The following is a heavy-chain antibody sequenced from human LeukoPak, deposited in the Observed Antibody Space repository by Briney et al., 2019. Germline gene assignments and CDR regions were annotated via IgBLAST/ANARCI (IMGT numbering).Heavy chain of an antibody. CDR2: TWYDGSYK. D-gene: IGHD3-10*01. J-gene: IGHJ4*02. V-gene: IGHV3-33*01. CDR1: GFTFSTYG. CDR3: AREGGVITTLDY. Sequence: GGSLRLSCAASGFTFSTYGMHWVRQAPGKRLEWVAVTWYDGSYKYYGDSVKGRFTISRDNAKNSLYLQMNSLRAEDTAVYYCAREGGVITTLDYWGQGTLVTVSS.